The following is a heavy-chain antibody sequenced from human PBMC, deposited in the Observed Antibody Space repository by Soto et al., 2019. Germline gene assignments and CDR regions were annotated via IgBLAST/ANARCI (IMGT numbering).Heavy chain of an antibody. Sequence: GGSLRLSCAAPGFTFSIYALHWVRQAPGKVLEWVAVMSPNGNNQYYADSVKGRFTISRDTSKSTLYLQMTSLRPDDTAVYYLATGATFYYDASHYWGQGTLVTVSS. V-gene: IGHV3-30-3*01. CDR2: MSPNGNNQ. J-gene: IGHJ4*02. CDR3: ATGATFYYDASHY. CDR1: GFTFSIYA. D-gene: IGHD3-22*01.